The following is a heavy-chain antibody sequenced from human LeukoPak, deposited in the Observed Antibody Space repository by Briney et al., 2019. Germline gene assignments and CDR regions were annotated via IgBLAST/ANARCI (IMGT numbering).Heavy chain of an antibody. CDR2: ISYDGSNK. Sequence: GRSLRLSCAASGFTFSSYPMHWVRQAPGKGLEWVAVISYDGSNKYYGDSVKGRFTISRDNSKNTLYLQMNSLRAEDTAVYYCASRHYDFGYYWGQGTLDTVSS. J-gene: IGHJ4*02. V-gene: IGHV3-30*04. D-gene: IGHD4-17*01. CDR1: GFTFSSYP. CDR3: ASRHYDFGYY.